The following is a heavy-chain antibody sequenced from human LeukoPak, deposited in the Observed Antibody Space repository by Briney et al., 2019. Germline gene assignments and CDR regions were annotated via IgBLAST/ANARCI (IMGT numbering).Heavy chain of an antibody. CDR3: ARLAGSSWYNGMDV. Sequence: GESLKISCQGSGSRFTSHWIGWVRPTPGKGLEWMGIIYPGDSATKYSPSLHGQLTISADKSVNTAYLQWGSLKASDTAMYYCARLAGSSWYNGMDVWGQGATVIVSS. CDR1: GSRFTSHW. V-gene: IGHV5-51*01. J-gene: IGHJ6*02. D-gene: IGHD6-13*01. CDR2: IYPGDSAT.